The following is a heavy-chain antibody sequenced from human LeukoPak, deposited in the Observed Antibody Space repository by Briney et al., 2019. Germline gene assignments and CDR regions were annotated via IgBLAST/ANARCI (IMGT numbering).Heavy chain of an antibody. CDR2: TIPIFGTA. V-gene: IGHV1-69*05. CDR3: ARVYGGNSGHYYYMDV. D-gene: IGHD4-23*01. CDR1: GGTFSSYA. J-gene: IGHJ6*03. Sequence: ASVKVSCKASGGTFSSYAISWVRQAPGQGLEWMGGTIPIFGTANYAQKLQGRVTMTTDTSTSTAYMELRSLRSDDTAVYYCARVYGGNSGHYYYMDVWGKGTTVTISS.